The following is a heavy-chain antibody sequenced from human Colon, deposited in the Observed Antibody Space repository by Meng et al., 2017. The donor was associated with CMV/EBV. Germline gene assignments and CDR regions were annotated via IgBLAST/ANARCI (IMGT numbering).Heavy chain of an antibody. Sequence: GESLKISCATSGITFSDYALSWVRQAPGKGLEWVSSINARGSTTYYADSVKGRFTISRDKSNNTLYLQMNSLRPDDTAVYYCAKEFPSLKLVPYHYYAMDVWGQGTTVTVSS. J-gene: IGHJ6*02. CDR1: GITFSDYA. CDR3: AKEFPSLKLVPYHYYAMDV. D-gene: IGHD3-9*01. V-gene: IGHV3-23*01. CDR2: INARGSTT.